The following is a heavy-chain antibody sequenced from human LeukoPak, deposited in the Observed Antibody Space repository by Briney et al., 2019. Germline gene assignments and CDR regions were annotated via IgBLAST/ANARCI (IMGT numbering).Heavy chain of an antibody. V-gene: IGHV3-23*01. CDR3: AKASIAAAAPDYFDY. CDR2: ISGSGGST. J-gene: IGHJ4*02. Sequence: GGSLRLSCAASGFTFSSYSMNWVRQAPGKGLEWVSAISGSGGSTYYADSVKGRFTISRDNSKNTLYLQMNSLRAEDTAVYYCAKASIAAAAPDYFDYWGQGTLVTVSS. D-gene: IGHD6-13*01. CDR1: GFTFSSYS.